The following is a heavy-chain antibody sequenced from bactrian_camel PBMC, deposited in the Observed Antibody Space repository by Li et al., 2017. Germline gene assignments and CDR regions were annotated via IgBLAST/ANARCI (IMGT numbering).Heavy chain of an antibody. V-gene: IGHV3S1*01. Sequence: HVQLVESWGGSVQSGGSLRLSCAASGSTASRSCMGWFRQAPGKAREGVAGIHIGSGTTAYAGSVRARFTISQDNAKKAVYLQMNSLQSDDTAVYYCAACGTMGHWYSVNYWGQGPRSPSP. J-gene: IGHJ4*01. CDR3: AACGTMGHWYSVNY. D-gene: IGHD3*01. CDR2: IHIGSGTT. CDR1: GSTASRSC.